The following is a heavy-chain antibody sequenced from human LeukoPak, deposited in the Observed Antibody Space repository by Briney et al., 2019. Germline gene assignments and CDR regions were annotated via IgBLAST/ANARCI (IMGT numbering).Heavy chain of an antibody. Sequence: GASVKVSCKASGYTFTGYYMHWVRQAPGQGLEWMGWINPNSGGTNYAQKFQGRVTMTRDTSISTAYMELSRLRSDDTAVYYCARGLTGYTQAPGYWGQGTLVTASS. CDR2: INPNSGGT. J-gene: IGHJ4*02. V-gene: IGHV1-2*02. CDR3: ARGLTGYTQAPGY. CDR1: GYTFTGYY. D-gene: IGHD3-9*01.